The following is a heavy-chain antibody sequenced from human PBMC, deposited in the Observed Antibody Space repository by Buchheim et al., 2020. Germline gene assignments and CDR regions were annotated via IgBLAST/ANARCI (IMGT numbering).Heavy chain of an antibody. J-gene: IGHJ5*02. CDR3: ARDLGYSGSYFSFWFDP. V-gene: IGHV4-61*01. CDR1: GGSVSSGSYY. CDR2: IYYSGST. Sequence: QVQLQESGPGLVKPSETLSLTCTVSGGSVSSGSYYWSWIRQPPGKGLEWIGYIYYSGSTNYNPSLKSRVTISVDPSTNQFSLKLSSVTAADTAVYYCARDLGYSGSYFSFWFDPWGQGTL. D-gene: IGHD1-26*01.